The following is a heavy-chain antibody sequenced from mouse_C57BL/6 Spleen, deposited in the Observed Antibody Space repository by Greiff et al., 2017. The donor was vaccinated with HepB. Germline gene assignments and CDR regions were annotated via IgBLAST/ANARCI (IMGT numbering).Heavy chain of an antibody. V-gene: IGHV1-74*01. CDR2: IHPSDSDT. CDR3: AMSMIDERWYFDV. D-gene: IGHD2-3*01. Sequence: QVQLKQPGAELVKPGASVKVSCKASGYTFTSYWMHWVKQRPGQGLEWIGRIHPSDSDTNYNQKFKGKATLTVDKSSSTAYMQLSSLTSEDSAVYYCAMSMIDERWYFDVWGTGTTVTVSS. CDR1: GYTFTSYW. J-gene: IGHJ1*03.